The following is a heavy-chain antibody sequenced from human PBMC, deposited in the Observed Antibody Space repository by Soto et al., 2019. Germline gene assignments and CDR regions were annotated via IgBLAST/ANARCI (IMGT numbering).Heavy chain of an antibody. Sequence: PSETLSLTCTVSGGYISSGSYYWSWIRQHPGQGLEWIGYIYYSGSTNYSPSLKGRVTISVDTSKNQFSLRLNSVTAADTAVYYCAGDGSWSSGMDVWGQGTTVTVSS. CDR3: AGDGSWSSGMDV. CDR2: IYYSGST. CDR1: GGYISSGSYY. J-gene: IGHJ6*02. D-gene: IGHD6-13*01. V-gene: IGHV4-61*01.